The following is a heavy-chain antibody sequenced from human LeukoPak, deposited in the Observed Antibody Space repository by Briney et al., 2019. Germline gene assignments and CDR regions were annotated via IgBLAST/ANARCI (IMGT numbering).Heavy chain of an antibody. V-gene: IGHV4-59*01. CDR3: ARAGGLPRDDTFDL. D-gene: IGHD3-10*01. CDR1: GGSIGVYY. Sequence: SATLSLTCTVSGGSIGVYYWTWIRQPPGKGLERIGYVYYTGTTTYNPSLKSRLTMTVDTSKSQFSLRLTSVTAADTAVYYCARAGGLPRDDTFDLWGQGKLVTASS. J-gene: IGHJ3*01. CDR2: VYYTGTT.